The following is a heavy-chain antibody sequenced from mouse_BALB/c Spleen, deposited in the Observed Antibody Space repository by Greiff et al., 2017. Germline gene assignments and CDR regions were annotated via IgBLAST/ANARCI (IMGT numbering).Heavy chain of an antibody. J-gene: IGHJ2*01. CDR1: GYSITSDYA. CDR2: ISYSGST. CDR3: AREEITTTGSFDY. V-gene: IGHV3-2*02. D-gene: IGHD2-4*01. Sequence: EVQLQESGPGLVKPSQSLSLTCTVTGYSITSDYAWNWIRQFPGNKLEWMGYISYSGSTSYNPSLKSRISITRDTSKNQFFLQLNSVTTEDTATYYCAREEITTTGSFDYWGQGTTLTVSS.